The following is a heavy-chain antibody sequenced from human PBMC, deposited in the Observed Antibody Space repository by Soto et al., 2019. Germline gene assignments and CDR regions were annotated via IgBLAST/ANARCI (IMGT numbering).Heavy chain of an antibody. CDR3: AHSRLIGIAAAGTWVDY. CDR2: IYWDDDK. CDR1: GFSFSTSAVG. D-gene: IGHD6-13*01. Sequence: SGPTLVNPTQTLTLTCTFSGFSFSTSAVGVGWIRQPPGKALEFLALIYWDDDKRFSPSLKSRLTITKDTSKNQVVLTMTNMDPVDTATYYCAHSRLIGIAAAGTWVDYWGQGTLVTVSS. V-gene: IGHV2-5*02. J-gene: IGHJ4*02.